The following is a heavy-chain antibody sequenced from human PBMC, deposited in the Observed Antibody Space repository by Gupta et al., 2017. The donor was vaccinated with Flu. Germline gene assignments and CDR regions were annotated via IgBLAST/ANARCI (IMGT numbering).Heavy chain of an antibody. D-gene: IGHD2-15*01. V-gene: IGHV3-7*04. J-gene: IGHJ4*02. CDR3: AGSKRRYCSEGTCLATFDI. CDR2: IKQDGSEK. Sequence: GLEWVANIKQDGSEKYYVDSVKGRFTISRDNAKNSIFLEMNSLRAEDTAVYYCAGSKRRYCSEGTCLATFDIWGQGTLAIVSS.